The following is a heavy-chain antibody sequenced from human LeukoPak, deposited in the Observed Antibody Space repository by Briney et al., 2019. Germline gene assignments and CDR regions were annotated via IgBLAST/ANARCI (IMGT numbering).Heavy chain of an antibody. Sequence: EASVKVSCKASGYTFTSYGISWVRQAPGQGLEWMGWISAYNGNTNFAQKLQGSVTMTTDTSTSTAYMDLRSLRSDDTAVYYCARDQAATNTQVRFCLVWGQGTLVTVSS. CDR1: GYTFTSYG. CDR3: ARDQAATNTQVRFCLV. CDR2: ISAYNGNT. D-gene: IGHD3-9*01. V-gene: IGHV1-18*01. J-gene: IGHJ4*02.